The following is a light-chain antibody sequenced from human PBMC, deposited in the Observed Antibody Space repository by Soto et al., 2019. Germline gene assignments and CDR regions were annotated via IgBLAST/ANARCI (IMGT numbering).Light chain of an antibody. CDR2: GAS. CDR3: QQYDNSPIT. Sequence: EVVLTQSPDTVSLSPGERATLSCRASQSISSSFLAWYQQKPGQAPRLLIYGASSRATGIPDRFSGTGSETDFTLTISRLEPEDFAVYYCQQYDNSPITFGQGTKVDIK. V-gene: IGKV3-20*01. CDR1: QSISSSF. J-gene: IGKJ1*01.